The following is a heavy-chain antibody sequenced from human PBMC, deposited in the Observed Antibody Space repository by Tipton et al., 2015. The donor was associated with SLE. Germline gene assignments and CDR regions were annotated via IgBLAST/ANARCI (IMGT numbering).Heavy chain of an antibody. D-gene: IGHD5-12*01. CDR2: IYYSGST. Sequence: TLSLTCTVSGGSISSSDYYWTWIRQHPGKGLEWIGSIYYSGSTYYNPSLKSRVTVSVDTSKNQFSLKLSSVTAADTAVYYCARHRMDIVATTPFDYWGQGTLVTVSS. J-gene: IGHJ4*02. CDR3: ARHRMDIVATTPFDY. V-gene: IGHV4-39*07. CDR1: GGSISSSDYY.